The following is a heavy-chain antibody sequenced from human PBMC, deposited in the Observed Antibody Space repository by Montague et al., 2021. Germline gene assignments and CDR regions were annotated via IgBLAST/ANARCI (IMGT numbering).Heavy chain of an antibody. CDR3: ARALAARWWFDP. Sequence: SETLSLTCTVSGGSISSNGYYWGWIRQPPGKGLEWIGYIYYSGSTNYNPSLKSRVNISLDTSNYQFSLNLRSVTAADTAVYYCARALAARWWFDPGAREPWSPSPQ. J-gene: IGHJ5*02. D-gene: IGHD6-6*01. CDR1: GGSISSNGYY. CDR2: IYYSGST. V-gene: IGHV4-61*08.